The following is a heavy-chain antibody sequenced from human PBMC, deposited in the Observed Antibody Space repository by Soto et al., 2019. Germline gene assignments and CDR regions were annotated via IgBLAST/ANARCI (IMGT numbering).Heavy chain of an antibody. D-gene: IGHD6-19*01. CDR2: VSHDGRNT. J-gene: IGHJ4*02. CDR3: AKGGRQWLVTSDFNY. Sequence: PGGSLRLSCAASGFTFSDYAMHWVRQAPGKGLEWVAVVSHDGRNTHYADSVKGRFTISRDSSKNTVSLEMTRLRAEDTAVYYCAKGGRQWLVTSDFNYWGQGA. CDR1: GFTFSDYA. V-gene: IGHV3-30*18.